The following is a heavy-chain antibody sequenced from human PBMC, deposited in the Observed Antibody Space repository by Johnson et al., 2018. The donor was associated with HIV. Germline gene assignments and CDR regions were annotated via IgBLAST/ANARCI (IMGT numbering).Heavy chain of an antibody. CDR3: ARSWAYYYALTDAFDI. CDR1: GFTFSDYY. V-gene: IGHV3-11*04. D-gene: IGHD3-10*01. Sequence: QVQLVESGGGLVKPGGSLRLSCAASGFTFSDYYMSWIRQAPGRGLAWVSYISSSGSTIYYADSVKGRFTISRDNAKNSLYLHMNSLRAEDTAVDYCARSWAYYYALTDAFDIWGQGTMVTVSS. CDR2: ISSSGSTI. J-gene: IGHJ3*02.